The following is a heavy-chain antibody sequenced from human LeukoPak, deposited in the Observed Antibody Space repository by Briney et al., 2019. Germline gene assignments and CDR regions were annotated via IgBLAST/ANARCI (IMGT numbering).Heavy chain of an antibody. CDR1: GGSISSSSYY. V-gene: IGHV4-39*01. Sequence: SEILSLTCTVSGGSISSSSYYWGWIRQPPGKGLEWIGSIYYSGSTYYNPSLKSRVTISVDTSKNQFSLKLSSVTAADTAVYYCARHGLTTRFDPWGQGTLVTVSS. CDR3: ARHGLTTRFDP. J-gene: IGHJ5*02. D-gene: IGHD4-11*01. CDR2: IYYSGST.